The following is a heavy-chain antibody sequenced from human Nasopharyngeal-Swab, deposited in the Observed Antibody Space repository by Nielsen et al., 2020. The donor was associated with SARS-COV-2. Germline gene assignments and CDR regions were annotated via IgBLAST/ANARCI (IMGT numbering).Heavy chain of an antibody. Sequence: VRQAPGKGLEWVSTIANGGTTTYYADSVRGRFTISRDNSKNTLFLQMSSLRAEDTAVYFCAKEMPGYSGPGRYNCYFDSWGQGAQVTVSS. CDR3: AKEMPGYSGPGRYNCYFDS. D-gene: IGHD3-16*02. J-gene: IGHJ4*02. CDR2: IANGGTTT. V-gene: IGHV3-NL1*01.